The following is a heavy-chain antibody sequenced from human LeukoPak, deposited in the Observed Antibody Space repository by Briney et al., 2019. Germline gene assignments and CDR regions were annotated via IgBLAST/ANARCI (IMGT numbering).Heavy chain of an antibody. D-gene: IGHD3-3*01. CDR3: ATMGYDFWSGYWPDY. Sequence: GGSLSLSCAASGFTFSSYAMSWVRQAPGKGLEWVSTISGSGGSTDYADSVKGRFTISRDNSKNTLYLQMDSVGAEDTAEYYCATMGYDFWSGYWPDYWGQGTLVTVSS. CDR1: GFTFSSYA. CDR2: ISGSGGST. J-gene: IGHJ4*02. V-gene: IGHV3-23*01.